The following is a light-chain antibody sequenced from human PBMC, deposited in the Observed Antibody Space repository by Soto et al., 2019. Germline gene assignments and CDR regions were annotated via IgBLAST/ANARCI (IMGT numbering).Light chain of an antibody. CDR3: SSYTSSSTPV. CDR1: SSVVGGYNY. J-gene: IGLJ1*01. V-gene: IGLV2-14*01. Sequence: QSDLTPPAPVSGSPGQSITISFTGTSSVVGGYNYVSWYQQHPGKAPKLMIYDVSNRPSGVSNRFSGSKSGNTASLTISGLQAEDEADYYRSSYTSSSTPVFGTGTKVTVL. CDR2: DVS.